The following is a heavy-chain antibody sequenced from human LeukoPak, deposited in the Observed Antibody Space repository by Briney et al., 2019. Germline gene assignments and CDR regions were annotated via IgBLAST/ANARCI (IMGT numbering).Heavy chain of an antibody. CDR2: IKRDGSDK. CDR3: VTTYFDDSTGYWAFDY. D-gene: IGHD3-22*01. V-gene: IGHV3-7*01. Sequence: GGSLRLSCAASGFTFTSYWMSWVRQAPGKGLEWVANIKRDGSDKYYLDSVTGRFTISRDNAKNSLYLQLNSLRVEDTAVYYCVTTYFDDSTGYWAFDYWGQGTLVTVSS. J-gene: IGHJ4*02. CDR1: GFTFTSYW.